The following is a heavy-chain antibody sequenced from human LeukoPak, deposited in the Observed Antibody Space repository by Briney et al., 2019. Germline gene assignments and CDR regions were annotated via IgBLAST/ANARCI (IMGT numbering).Heavy chain of an antibody. CDR1: GFTFINAW. CDR2: IKAKAHGGTI. J-gene: IGHJ3*02. D-gene: IGHD3-3*01. CDR3: ARDAAIFGVVTNDAFDI. Sequence: PGGSLRLSCAASGFTFINAWMAWVRQTPGKGLEWVGRIKAKAHGGTIEYAAPVKGRFTISRDNSKNTLYLQMNSLRAEDTAVYYCARDAAIFGVVTNDAFDIWGQGTMVTVSS. V-gene: IGHV3-15*01.